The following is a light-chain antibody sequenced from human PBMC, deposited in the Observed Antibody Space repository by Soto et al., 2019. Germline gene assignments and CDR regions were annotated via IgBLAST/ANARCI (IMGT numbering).Light chain of an antibody. Sequence: VLTQSHGTLSLSPGEGATLSCRASQSVSISSLARFQQKPGQAPGLLIYAASSRATGIPDRFSGSGSGTDFTLTISRLEPEDFAVYYCHQYGSSGFTFGPGTKVDIK. CDR3: HQYGSSGFT. CDR2: AAS. J-gene: IGKJ3*01. CDR1: QSVSISS. V-gene: IGKV3-20*01.